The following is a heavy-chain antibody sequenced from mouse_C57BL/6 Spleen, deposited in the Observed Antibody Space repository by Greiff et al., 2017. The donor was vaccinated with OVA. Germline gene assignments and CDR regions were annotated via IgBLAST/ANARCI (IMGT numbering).Heavy chain of an antibody. CDR3: ARLASSGLDY. J-gene: IGHJ2*01. D-gene: IGHD3-2*02. CDR1: GYAFSSSW. Sequence: QVQLQQSGPELVKPGASVKISCKASGYAFSSSWMNWVKQRPGKGLEWIGRIYPGDGDTNYNGKFKGKATLTADKSSSTAYMQLSSLTSEDSAVYFCARLASSGLDYWGQGTTLTVSS. V-gene: IGHV1-82*01. CDR2: IYPGDGDT.